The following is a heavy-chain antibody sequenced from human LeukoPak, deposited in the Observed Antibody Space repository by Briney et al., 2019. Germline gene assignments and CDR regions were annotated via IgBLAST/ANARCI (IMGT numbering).Heavy chain of an antibody. V-gene: IGHV3-30*04. D-gene: IGHD2-2*01. CDR3: ARDHSPAASTGRATNWFDP. CDR1: GFTFSSYA. J-gene: IGHJ5*02. Sequence: PGGSLRLSCAASGFTFSSYAMHWVRQAPGKGLEWVAVISYDGSNKYYADSVKGRFTISRDNSKNTLYLQMNSLRAEDTAVYYCARDHSPAASTGRATNWFDPWGQGTLVTVSS. CDR2: ISYDGSNK.